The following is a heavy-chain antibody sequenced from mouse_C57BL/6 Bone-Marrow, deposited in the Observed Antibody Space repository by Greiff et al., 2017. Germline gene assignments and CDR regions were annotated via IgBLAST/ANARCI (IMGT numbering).Heavy chain of an antibody. V-gene: IGHV1-85*01. D-gene: IGHD1-1*01. CDR2: IYPRDGST. J-gene: IGHJ2*01. CDR1: GYTFTSYD. CDR3: ARSPITTVAYFDY. Sequence: QVQLQQSGPELVKPGASVKLSCKASGYTFTSYDINWVKQRPGQGLEWIGWIYPRDGSTKYNEKFKGKATVTVDTSSSTAYMELHSLTSEDSAVYFCARSPITTVAYFDYWGQGTTLTVSS.